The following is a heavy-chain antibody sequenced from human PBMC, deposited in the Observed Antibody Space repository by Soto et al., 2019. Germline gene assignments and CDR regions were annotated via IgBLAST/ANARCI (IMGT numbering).Heavy chain of an antibody. V-gene: IGHV4-61*01. D-gene: IGHD2-2*02. Sequence: QVQLQESGPGLVKPSETLSLTCTVSGGSVSSDTHYWSWIRQPPGKRLEWIGFIYSSVSTNYNPSLKSLVAMSVDTSKNQFSLKLMSVIVADTAVYHCARFVRSCSGTTCYTRADVWGQGTTVTVSS. CDR1: GGSVSSDTHY. J-gene: IGHJ6*02. CDR3: ARFVRSCSGTTCYTRADV. CDR2: IYSSVST.